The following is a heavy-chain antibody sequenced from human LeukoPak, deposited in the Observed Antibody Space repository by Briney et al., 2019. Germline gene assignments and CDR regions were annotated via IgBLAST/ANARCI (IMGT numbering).Heavy chain of an antibody. CDR2: INPSGGST. CDR3: ARFGSGYGDYVDLNP. Sequence: ASVKVSCKASGYTFTSYYMHWVRQAPGQGLEWMGIINPSGGSTSYAQKFQGRVTMTRDTSTSTVYMELSSLRSEDTVVYYCARFGSGYGDYVDLNPWGQGTLVTVSS. D-gene: IGHD4-17*01. J-gene: IGHJ5*02. V-gene: IGHV1-46*01. CDR1: GYTFTSYY.